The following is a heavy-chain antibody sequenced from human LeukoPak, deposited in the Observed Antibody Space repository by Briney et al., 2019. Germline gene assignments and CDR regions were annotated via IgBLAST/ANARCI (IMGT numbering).Heavy chain of an antibody. D-gene: IGHD6-19*01. V-gene: IGHV3-21*01. CDR1: GFTFSSYS. CDR3: ARENKQWLDY. J-gene: IGHJ4*02. Sequence: GGSLRLSCAASGFTFSSYSMNWVRQAPGKGLEWVSSISSSSYIYYADSVKGRFTISRDNSKNTLYLQMNSLRAEDTAVYYCARENKQWLDYWGQGTLVTVSS. CDR2: ISSSSYI.